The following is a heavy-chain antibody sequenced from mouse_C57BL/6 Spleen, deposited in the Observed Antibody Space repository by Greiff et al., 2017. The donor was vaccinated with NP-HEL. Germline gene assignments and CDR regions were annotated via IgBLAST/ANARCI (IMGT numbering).Heavy chain of an antibody. CDR1: GYTFTDYY. J-gene: IGHJ4*01. Sequence: EVQLQQSGPELVKPGASVKISCKASGYTFTDYYMNWVKQSHGKSLEWIGDINPNNGGTSYNQKFKGKATLTVDKSSSTAYMELRSLTSEDSAVYYCARCYGSSYEAMDYWGQGTSVTVSS. CDR3: ARCYGSSYEAMDY. V-gene: IGHV1-26*01. CDR2: INPNNGGT. D-gene: IGHD1-1*01.